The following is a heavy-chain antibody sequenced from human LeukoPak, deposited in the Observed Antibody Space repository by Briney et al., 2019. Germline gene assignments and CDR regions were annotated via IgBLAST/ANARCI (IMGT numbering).Heavy chain of an antibody. CDR1: GFTFSSSA. V-gene: IGHV3-23*01. CDR3: ARILYDYVWGSYRYGLDY. CDR2: ISGSGGST. Sequence: PGGSLRLSCAASGFTFSSSAMSWVRQAPGKGLEWVSAISGSGGSTYYADSVKGRFTISRDNSKNTLYLQMNSLRAEDTAVYYCARILYDYVWGSYRYGLDYWGQGTLVTVPS. J-gene: IGHJ4*02. D-gene: IGHD3-16*02.